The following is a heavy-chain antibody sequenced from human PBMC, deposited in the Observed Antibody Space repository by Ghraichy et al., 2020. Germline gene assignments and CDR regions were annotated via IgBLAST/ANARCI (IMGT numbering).Heavy chain of an antibody. J-gene: IGHJ4*02. D-gene: IGHD2-2*01. Sequence: SETLSLTFAVSGGSISSSNWWSWVHQPPGKGLEWIGEIYHSRSTNYNPSLKSRVTISVDKSKNQFSLKLSSVTAADTAVYYCARDSNVPAATQNNDCPSPFDYWGQGTLVTVSS. CDR3: ARDSNVPAATQNNDCPSPFDY. V-gene: IGHV4-4*02. CDR2: IYHSRST. CDR1: GGSISSSNW.